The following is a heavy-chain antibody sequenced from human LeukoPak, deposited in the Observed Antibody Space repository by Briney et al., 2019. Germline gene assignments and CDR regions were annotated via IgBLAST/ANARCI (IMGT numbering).Heavy chain of an antibody. CDR3: ARDYDILTGYYIPDY. J-gene: IGHJ4*02. V-gene: IGHV1-18*04. Sequence: ASVKVSCKASGYTFTSYGISWVRQAPGQGLEWMGWISAYNGNTNYAQKLQGRVTMTTDTSTSTAYVELRSLRSDDTAVYYCARDYDILTGYYIPDYWGQGTLVTVSS. D-gene: IGHD3-9*01. CDR2: ISAYNGNT. CDR1: GYTFTSYG.